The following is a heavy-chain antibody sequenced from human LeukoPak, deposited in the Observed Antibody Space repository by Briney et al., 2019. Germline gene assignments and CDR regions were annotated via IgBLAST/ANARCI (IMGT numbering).Heavy chain of an antibody. V-gene: IGHV1-69*13. J-gene: IGHJ5*02. Sequence: VKVSCKASGGTFSSYAISWVRQAPGQRLEWMGGIIPIFGTANYSQKFQGRVTITADESTSTAYMELSSLRSEDTAVYYCAREYCSGGSCTHWFDPWGEGTLVSVSS. CDR3: AREYCSGGSCTHWFDP. CDR1: GGTFSSYA. D-gene: IGHD2-15*01. CDR2: IIPIFGTA.